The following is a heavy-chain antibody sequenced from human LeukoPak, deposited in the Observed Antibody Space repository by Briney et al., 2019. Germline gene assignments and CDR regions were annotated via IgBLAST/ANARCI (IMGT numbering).Heavy chain of an antibody. Sequence: ASVKVSCKCSGYTLTNYAFSWVRQAPGQGLEWVGLISAYNGETNNAHKLQGRVTMTTDTSTNTAYMELRSRRSEDTAVYFCARAMDSSGYYRGLMDYWGQGTLVTVSS. CDR1: GYTLTNYA. CDR2: ISAYNGET. CDR3: ARAMDSSGYYRGLMDY. J-gene: IGHJ4*02. V-gene: IGHV1-18*01. D-gene: IGHD3-22*01.